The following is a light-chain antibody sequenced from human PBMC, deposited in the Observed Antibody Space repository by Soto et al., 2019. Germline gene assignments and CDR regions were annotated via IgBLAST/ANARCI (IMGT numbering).Light chain of an antibody. CDR2: NNN. Sequence: QSVLTQPPSVSGTPGQRVTISCSGSSSNVGSNTVTWYQQLPGTAPKLLIYNNNQRPSGVPDRFSGSKSGTSASLAIRGLQSDDEADYYCAPWDDSLNGVVFGGGTKLTVL. CDR1: SSNVGSNT. J-gene: IGLJ2*01. CDR3: APWDDSLNGVV. V-gene: IGLV1-44*01.